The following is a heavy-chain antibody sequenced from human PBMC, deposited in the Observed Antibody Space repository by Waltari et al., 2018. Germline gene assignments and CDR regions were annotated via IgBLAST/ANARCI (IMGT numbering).Heavy chain of an antibody. Sequence: QVQLQQWGAGLLQPSETLSLTCAVYGGSFSGYYWGWVRQPPGKGLEWIGEINHAGNRNQNPSLRSRVIMLVDTSKSQFSLKLHSVTAADTAVYFCVRLEDCSGPGGNCYSRDPFATDVWGQGTTVTVSS. CDR2: INHAGNR. CDR1: GGSFSGYY. V-gene: IGHV4-34*02. D-gene: IGHD2-15*01. J-gene: IGHJ6*02. CDR3: VRLEDCSGPGGNCYSRDPFATDV.